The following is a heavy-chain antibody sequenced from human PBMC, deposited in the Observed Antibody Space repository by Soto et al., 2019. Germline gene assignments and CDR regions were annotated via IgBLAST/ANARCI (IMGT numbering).Heavy chain of an antibody. J-gene: IGHJ4*02. CDR2: IYWNEDK. Sequence: QITLKESGPTLVKPTQTLTLTCTFSGFSRSTFGMGVGWIRQPPGKSIEWLALIYWNEDKRYSPSLKSRRTITNDTSKNLVVLKMTNMDPVDTATYYCVNSRDSSSSDKWGQGTLVTVCS. D-gene: IGHD2-21*02. V-gene: IGHV2-5*01. CDR1: GFSRSTFGMG. CDR3: VNSRDSSSSDK.